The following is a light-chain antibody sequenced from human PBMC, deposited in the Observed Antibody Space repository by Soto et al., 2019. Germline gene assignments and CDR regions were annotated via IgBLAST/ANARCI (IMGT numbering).Light chain of an antibody. J-gene: IGKJ5*01. Sequence: AIQLTQSPSSLSASVGDRVTITCRASQGISSALAWYQQKPGKGPKLLIYDASSLESGVPSRFSGSGSGTEFTLTISSLQSEDFAVYYCQQYNNWPLTFGQGTRLEIK. CDR1: QGISSA. CDR2: DAS. V-gene: IGKV1D-13*01. CDR3: QQYNNWPLT.